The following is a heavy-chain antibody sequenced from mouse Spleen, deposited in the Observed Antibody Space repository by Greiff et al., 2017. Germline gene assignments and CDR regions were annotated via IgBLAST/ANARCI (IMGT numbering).Heavy chain of an antibody. Sequence: QVLLKQSGPSLVQPSQSLSITCTVSGFSLTSYGVHWVRQSPGKGLEWLGVIWRGGSTDYNAAFMSRLSITKDNSKSQVFFKMNSLQADDTAIYYCAKETPNWDDYAMDYWGQGTSVTVSS. J-gene: IGHJ4*01. CDR3: AKETPNWDDYAMDY. CDR2: IWRGGST. D-gene: IGHD4-1*01. V-gene: IGHV2-5-1*01. CDR1: GFSLTSYG.